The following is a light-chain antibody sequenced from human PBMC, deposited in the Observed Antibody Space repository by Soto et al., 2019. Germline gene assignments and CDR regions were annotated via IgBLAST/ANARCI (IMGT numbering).Light chain of an antibody. J-gene: IGLJ1*01. CDR3: SSYTSSSSDV. CDR1: SSDVGGYDY. CDR2: EVN. Sequence: QSALTQPASVSGSPGQSITISCTGTSSDVGGYDYVSWYQLHPGKAPKLMVFEVNNRPSGVSYRFSGSKSGNTASLTISGLQAEDEADYYCSSYTSSSSDVFGTGTKVTVL. V-gene: IGLV2-14*01.